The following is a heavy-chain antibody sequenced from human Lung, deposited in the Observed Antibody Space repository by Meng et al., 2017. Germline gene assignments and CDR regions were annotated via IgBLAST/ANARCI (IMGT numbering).Heavy chain of an antibody. J-gene: IGHJ4*02. V-gene: IGHV4-34*01. CDR3: ARGPTTMAHDFDY. CDR1: GGPFSDYY. Sequence: QVQHTQWGAGLLKHSESLSLTCVVLGGPFSDYYWSWIRKPPGKGLEWIGEINHSGSTNYNPSLESRATISVDTSQNNLSLKLSSVTAADSAVYYCARGPTTMAHDFDYWGQGTLVTVSS. D-gene: IGHD4-11*01. CDR2: INHSGST.